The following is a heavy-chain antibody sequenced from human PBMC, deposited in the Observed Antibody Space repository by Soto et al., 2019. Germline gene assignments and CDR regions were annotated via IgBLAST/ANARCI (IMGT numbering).Heavy chain of an antibody. Sequence: PSHTLSLTCAVSGDSVSSNSATWNWIRQSPSRGLEWLGRTYYRSNWYNDYAPSVKGRITINPDTSRNQFSLQLNSVTPEDTALYYCSMSRAEHMDFDYWGQATLVTVSA. CDR1: GDSVSSNSAT. CDR3: SMSRAEHMDFDY. D-gene: IGHD2-2*01. V-gene: IGHV6-1*01. J-gene: IGHJ4*02. CDR2: TYYRSNWYN.